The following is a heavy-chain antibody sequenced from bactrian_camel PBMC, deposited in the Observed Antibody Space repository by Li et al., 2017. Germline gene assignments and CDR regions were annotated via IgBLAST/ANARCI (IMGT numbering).Heavy chain of an antibody. CDR3: AAAGQGWVPSNY. V-gene: IGHV3-2*01. Sequence: LVESGGGLVQPGGSLRLSCAASGFTFSKYYMSWVRQAPGKGLEWIITTYSDGSNTYYADSVKGRFTISRDNAKNTVYLQMNSLKPEDTAVYYCAAAGQGWVPSNYWGQGTQVTVS. CDR2: TYSDGSNT. D-gene: IGHD5*01. CDR1: GFTFSKYY. J-gene: IGHJ4*01.